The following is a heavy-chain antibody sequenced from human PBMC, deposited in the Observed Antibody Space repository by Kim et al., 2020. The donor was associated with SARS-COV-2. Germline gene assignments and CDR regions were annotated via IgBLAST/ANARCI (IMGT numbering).Heavy chain of an antibody. CDR2: TSNEGRNK. CDR3: AKGPDFDS. V-gene: IGHV3-30*18. J-gene: IGHJ4*02. Sequence: GGSLRLSCAASGFTFSNCGMDWVRQVPGKGLEWVAGTSNEGRNKYYADSVKGRFTISRDNSKNTLYLQMNSLRAEDTAIYYCAKGPDFDSWGQGTLVTVSS. CDR1: GFTFSNCG.